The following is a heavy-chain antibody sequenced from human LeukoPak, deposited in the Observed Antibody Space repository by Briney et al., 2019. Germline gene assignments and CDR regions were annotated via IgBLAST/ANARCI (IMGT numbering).Heavy chain of an antibody. CDR3: ARGTYRPYYYDSSGLGDYYYYMDV. V-gene: IGHV1-69*05. J-gene: IGHJ6*03. CDR2: IIPIFGTA. D-gene: IGHD3-22*01. Sequence: GASVKVSCKASGYTFTNYGISWVRQAPGQGLEWMGGIIPIFGTANYAQKFQGRVTITTDESTSTAYMELSSLRSEDTAVYYCARGTYRPYYYDSSGLGDYYYYMDVWGKGTTVTVSS. CDR1: GYTFTNYG.